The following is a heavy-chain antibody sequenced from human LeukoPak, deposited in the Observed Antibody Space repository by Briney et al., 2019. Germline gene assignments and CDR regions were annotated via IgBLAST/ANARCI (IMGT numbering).Heavy chain of an antibody. D-gene: IGHD2-2*01. Sequence: SETLSLTCTVSGGSISSSSYYWGWIRQPPGKGLEWIGSIYYSGSTYYNPSLKSRVTISVDTSKNQFSLKLSSVTAADTAVYYCARLEGPSVPFDPWGQGNLVTVSS. J-gene: IGHJ5*02. CDR2: IYYSGST. CDR1: GGSISSSSYY. V-gene: IGHV4-39*01. CDR3: ARLEGPSVPFDP.